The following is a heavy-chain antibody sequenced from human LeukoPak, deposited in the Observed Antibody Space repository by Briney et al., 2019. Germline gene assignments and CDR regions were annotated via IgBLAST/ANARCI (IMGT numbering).Heavy chain of an antibody. CDR2: ISGSGGTS. Sequence: GGSLRLSCAASGFTFSSHAMSWVRQAPGKGLEWVSGISGSGGTSYYADSVKGRFTISRDNSKNTLYLQMNSLGTEDTAVYYCAKPASGSTRERFDYWGQGTLVTVSS. D-gene: IGHD1-26*01. V-gene: IGHV3-23*01. CDR3: AKPASGSTRERFDY. J-gene: IGHJ4*02. CDR1: GFTFSSHA.